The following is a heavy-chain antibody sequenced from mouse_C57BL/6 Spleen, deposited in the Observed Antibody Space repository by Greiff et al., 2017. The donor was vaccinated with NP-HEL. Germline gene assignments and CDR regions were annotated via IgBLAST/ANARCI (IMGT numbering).Heavy chain of an antibody. V-gene: IGHV2-6-1*01. CDR3: ARQDDGYPDYYAMDY. CDR2: IWSDGST. CDR1: GFSLTSYG. J-gene: IGHJ4*01. Sequence: QVQLKESGPGLVAPSQSLSITCTVSGFSLTSYGVHWVRQPPGKGLEWLVVIWSDGSTTYNSALKSRLSISKDNSKSQVFLKMNSLQTDDTAMYYCARQDDGYPDYYAMDYWGQGTSVTVSS. D-gene: IGHD2-3*01.